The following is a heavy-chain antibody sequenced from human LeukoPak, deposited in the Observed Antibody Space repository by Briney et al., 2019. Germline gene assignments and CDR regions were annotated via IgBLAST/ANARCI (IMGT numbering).Heavy chain of an antibody. Sequence: RAGGSLRLSCAASGFTFDDYGMSWVRQAPGKGLEWVSGINWNGGSTGYADSVKGRFTISRDNAKNSLYLQMNSLRAEDTAVYYCARDDKGIAVAGFDHWGQGTLVTVS. CDR2: INWNGGST. V-gene: IGHV3-20*04. D-gene: IGHD6-19*01. CDR3: ARDDKGIAVAGFDH. J-gene: IGHJ4*02. CDR1: GFTFDDYG.